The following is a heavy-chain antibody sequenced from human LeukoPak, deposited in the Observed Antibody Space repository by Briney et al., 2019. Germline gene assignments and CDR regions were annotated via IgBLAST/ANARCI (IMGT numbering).Heavy chain of an antibody. V-gene: IGHV3-48*02. Sequence: GGSLRLSRAASGFTFSSYSMNWVRQAPGKGLEWVSYITSRSSPIYYADSVKGRFTISRDNAKNSLYLQMNSLRDEDTAVYYCVRDPHALDYWGRGTLVTDSS. CDR2: ITSRSSPI. CDR1: GFTFSSYS. CDR3: VRDPHALDY. J-gene: IGHJ4*02.